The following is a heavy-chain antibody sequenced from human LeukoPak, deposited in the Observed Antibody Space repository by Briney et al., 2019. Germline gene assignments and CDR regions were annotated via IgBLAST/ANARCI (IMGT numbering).Heavy chain of an antibody. V-gene: IGHV4-34*01. CDR3: ARESPFGVVTRQLDY. Sequence: SETLSLTCAVYGGSFSGYYWSWIRQPPGKGLEWIGEINHSGSTNYNPSLKSRVTISVDTSKNQFSLKLSSVTAADTAVYYCARESPFGVVTRQLDYWGQGTLVTVSS. J-gene: IGHJ4*02. D-gene: IGHD3-3*01. CDR2: INHSGST. CDR1: GGSFSGYY.